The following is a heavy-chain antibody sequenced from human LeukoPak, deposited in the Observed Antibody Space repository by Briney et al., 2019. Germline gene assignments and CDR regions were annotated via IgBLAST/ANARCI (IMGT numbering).Heavy chain of an antibody. J-gene: IGHJ3*02. V-gene: IGHV4-59*01. CDR2: IFYSGDT. CDR3: ARPGYSSDWSGGGDAFDI. Sequence: SETLSLTCTVSGASIHRYYWSWIRQPPGKGLEWIGHIFYSGDTNYHPSLKSRVTISLVTSKNQVSLKLSSVTAADTAVYCCARPGYSSDWSGGGDAFDIWGQGAMVTVSS. CDR1: GASIHRYY. D-gene: IGHD6-13*01.